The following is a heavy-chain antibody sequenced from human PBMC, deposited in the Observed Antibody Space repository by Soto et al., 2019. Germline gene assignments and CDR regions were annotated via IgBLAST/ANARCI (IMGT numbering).Heavy chain of an antibody. J-gene: IGHJ4*02. CDR2: IYWDDDN. D-gene: IGHD6-19*01. CDR1: GFSLTSTAVG. Sequence: QITLKESGPTLVKPTQTLTLTCSFSGFSLTSTAVGVNWIRQPPGKALEWLALIYWDDDNHFSPSLKSRLSVTKDTSKNQVVLTMINMDPVDTATYYCAHGSGWLSDYWGQGILVTVSS. V-gene: IGHV2-5*02. CDR3: AHGSGWLSDY.